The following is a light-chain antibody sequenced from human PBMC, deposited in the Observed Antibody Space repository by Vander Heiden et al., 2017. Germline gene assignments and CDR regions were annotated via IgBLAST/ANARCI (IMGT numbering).Light chain of an antibody. V-gene: IGLV2-14*01. CDR1: SSHVGGYNY. CDR3: SSYTSSSTLV. J-gene: IGLJ1*01. CDR2: EGS. Sequence: SALTQPASVSGSPGQSITISCPRTSSHVGGYNYVSWYQQHPANAPMLMIYEGSKRTAGVSNRFSGSKAGNTASLTISGRKAEDEADYYCSSYTSSSTLVFGNGTKVTVL.